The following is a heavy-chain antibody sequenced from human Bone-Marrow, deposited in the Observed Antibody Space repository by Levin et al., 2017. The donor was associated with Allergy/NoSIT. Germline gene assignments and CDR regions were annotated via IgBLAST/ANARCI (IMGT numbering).Heavy chain of an antibody. CDR2: SNPNNGAT. Sequence: GESLKISCKASGFAFTDYYMHWVRQAPGQGLEWLGWSNPNNGATKYALKFQDRVTMTRDTSISTAYMEFRRVRSDDTAVFYCARDPAVTRDGYFDLWGRGTLVSVSS. J-gene: IGHJ2*01. CDR1: GFAFTDYY. CDR3: ARDPAVTRDGYFDL. D-gene: IGHD4-17*01. V-gene: IGHV1-2*02.